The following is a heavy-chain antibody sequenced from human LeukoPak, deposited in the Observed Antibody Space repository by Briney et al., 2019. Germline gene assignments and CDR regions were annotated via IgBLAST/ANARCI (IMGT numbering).Heavy chain of an antibody. V-gene: IGHV4-59*12. CDR3: ARDPRDYDILTGYFSPSAFDI. CDR1: GGSISSYY. CDR2: IYYSGST. Sequence: PSETLSLTCTVSGGSISSYYWSWIRQPPGKGLEWIGYIYYSGSTNYNPSLKSRVTISVDTSKNQFSLKLSSVTAADTAVYYCARDPRDYDILTGYFSPSAFDIWGQGTMVTVSS. D-gene: IGHD3-9*01. J-gene: IGHJ3*02.